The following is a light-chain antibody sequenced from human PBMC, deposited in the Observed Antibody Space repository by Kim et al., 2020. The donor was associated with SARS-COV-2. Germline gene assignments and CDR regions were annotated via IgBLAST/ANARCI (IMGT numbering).Light chain of an antibody. CDR3: EQYSSSVT. Sequence: LSTRERATLSCRASRTINRNYLAWYQQKPGQAPRLLIYDASIRATGIPDRISGSGSGTDFTLTISRLEPEDFAVYYCEQYSSSVTFGGGTKVDIK. CDR2: DAS. J-gene: IGKJ4*01. CDR1: RTINRNY. V-gene: IGKV3-20*01.